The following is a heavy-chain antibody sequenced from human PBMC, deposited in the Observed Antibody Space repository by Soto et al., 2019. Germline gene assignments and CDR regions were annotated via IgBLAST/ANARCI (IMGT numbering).Heavy chain of an antibody. V-gene: IGHV1-2*02. Sequence: QVQLVQSGTEVKKPGASVKVSCKASGYTFGDYYLNWVRQAPGQGLEWMRWINPNIGGANYAQKFQGRVTVTRDTSTSTAYMELSGLRSDDTAVYYCARMYRCGWYYFDYWGQGTLVTVSS. J-gene: IGHJ4*02. CDR3: ARMYRCGWYYFDY. CDR2: INPNIGGA. D-gene: IGHD6-19*01. CDR1: GYTFGDYY.